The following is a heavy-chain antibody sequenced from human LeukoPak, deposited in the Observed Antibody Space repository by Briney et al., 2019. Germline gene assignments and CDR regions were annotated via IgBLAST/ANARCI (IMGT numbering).Heavy chain of an antibody. J-gene: IGHJ4*02. D-gene: IGHD3-22*01. CDR1: GGSISSGGYS. V-gene: IGHV4-30-2*01. CDR3: ARGYDSSSLYFDY. CDR2: IYHSGST. Sequence: SETLSLTCAVYGGSISSGGYSWNWIRQPPGTGLEWIGYIYHSGSTYYNPSLKSRVTISVDRSKNQFSLKLSSVTAADTAVYYCARGYDSSSLYFDYWGQGTLVTVSS.